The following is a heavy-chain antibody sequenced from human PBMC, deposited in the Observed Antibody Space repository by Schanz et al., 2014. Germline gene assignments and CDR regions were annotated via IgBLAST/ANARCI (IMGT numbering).Heavy chain of an antibody. Sequence: EMQLLESGGGLIQPGGSLRLSCAASGFTFSTHAMSWVRQAPGKGLEWVSTIGTSGGTNYAESVKGRFTISRDNSKNTLYLQMNSLRAEDTAVYYCVRDSFFACDYWGQGTLVTVSS. D-gene: IGHD3-3*01. CDR2: IGTSGGT. CDR3: VRDSFFACDY. CDR1: GFTFSTHA. J-gene: IGHJ4*02. V-gene: IGHV3-23*01.